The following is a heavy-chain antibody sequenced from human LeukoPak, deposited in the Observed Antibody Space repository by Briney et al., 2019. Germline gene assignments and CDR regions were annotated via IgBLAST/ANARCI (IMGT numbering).Heavy chain of an antibody. V-gene: IGHV3-23*01. CDR1: GFTFNNYA. D-gene: IGHD2-2*01. Sequence: SGGSLRLSCAASGFTFNNYAMSWVRQAPGKGLEWVSGISGSGGNTYYADSVKGRFTISRDNSKNTLSLQMNSLRAEDTAVYYCAKDFSFNVVLPSAIYFDYWGQGTLVTFSS. J-gene: IGHJ4*02. CDR3: AKDFSFNVVLPSAIYFDY. CDR2: ISGSGGNT.